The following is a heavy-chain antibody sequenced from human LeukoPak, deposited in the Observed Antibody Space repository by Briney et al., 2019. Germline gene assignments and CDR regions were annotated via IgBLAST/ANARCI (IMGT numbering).Heavy chain of an antibody. D-gene: IGHD3-9*01. CDR3: ARDPGRGYDTLTGSLAPSPYPQYYFDY. J-gene: IGHJ4*02. V-gene: IGHV3-30*04. CDR2: ISYDGSNK. Sequence: GGSLRLSCAASGFTFSSYAMHWVRQAPGKGLEWVAVISYDGSNKYYADSVKGRFTISRDNSKNTLYLQMNSLRAEDTAVYYCARDPGRGYDTLTGSLAPSPYPQYYFDYWGQGTLVTVSS. CDR1: GFTFSSYA.